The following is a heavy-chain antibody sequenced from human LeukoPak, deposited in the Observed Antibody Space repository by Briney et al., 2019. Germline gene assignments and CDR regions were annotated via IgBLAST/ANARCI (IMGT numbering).Heavy chain of an antibody. CDR2: ISAYNGNT. CDR1: GYTFTSYG. V-gene: IGHV1-18*01. J-gene: IGHJ3*02. CDR3: ARDLRHYYGSGSYYLGDAFDI. Sequence: ASVKVSCKASGYTFTSYGISWVRQAPGQGLEWMGWISAYNGNTNYAQKLQGRVTMTTDTSTSTAYMELRSLRSDDTAVYYCARDLRHYYGSGSYYLGDAFDIWGQGTMVTVSS. D-gene: IGHD3-10*01.